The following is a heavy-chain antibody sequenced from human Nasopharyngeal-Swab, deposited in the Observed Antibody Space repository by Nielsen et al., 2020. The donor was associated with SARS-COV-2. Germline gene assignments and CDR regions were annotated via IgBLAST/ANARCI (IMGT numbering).Heavy chain of an antibody. CDR2: KTPNSGDT. CDR1: GYTFSAYH. V-gene: IGHV1-2*02. J-gene: IGHJ4*02. Sequence: ASVKVSCKVSGYTFSAYHLHWVRQAPGQGLEWMWWKTPNSGDTSYATKFQGRVTMTRDTSINTVYMELSRLRSDDTAVYYCATVKSVAVPGAIGTYYFDSWGQGSLITVSS. CDR3: ATVKSVAVPGAIGTYYFDS. D-gene: IGHD2-2*01.